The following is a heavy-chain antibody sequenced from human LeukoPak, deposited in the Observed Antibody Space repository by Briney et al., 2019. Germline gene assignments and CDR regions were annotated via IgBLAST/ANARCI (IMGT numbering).Heavy chain of an antibody. Sequence: GGSLRLSCAASGFTFSSYAMHWVRQAPGKGLEWVAVISYVETSKYYADSVKGRFTISRDNSKNMVYLQMNSLRAEDTAVYYCASPPRYDFWSGQFDYWGQGTLVTVSS. D-gene: IGHD3-3*01. CDR2: ISYVETSK. CDR3: ASPPRYDFWSGQFDY. V-gene: IGHV3-30-3*01. J-gene: IGHJ4*02. CDR1: GFTFSSYA.